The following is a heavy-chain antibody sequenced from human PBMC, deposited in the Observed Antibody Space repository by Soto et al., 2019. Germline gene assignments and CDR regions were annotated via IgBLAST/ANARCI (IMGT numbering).Heavy chain of an antibody. CDR1: GYTFSNYD. D-gene: IGHD3-10*01. Sequence: QVQLVQSGAELKKPGASVKVSCKASGYTFSNYDMNWVRQATGQGPEWIGWVNPNNGNTGYAQKFQGRVNLTTDSSRTPAYMELTSLRSKDTAIYYCARVSRKGSAIDFDYWGQGTLITVSS. J-gene: IGHJ4*02. V-gene: IGHV1-8*01. CDR3: ARVSRKGSAIDFDY. CDR2: VNPNNGNT.